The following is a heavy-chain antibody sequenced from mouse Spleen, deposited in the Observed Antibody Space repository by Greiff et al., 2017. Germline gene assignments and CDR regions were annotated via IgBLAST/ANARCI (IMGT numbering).Heavy chain of an antibody. CDR2: ISSGGSYT. CDR3: ARHDGTTADY. J-gene: IGHJ2*01. CDR1: GFTFSSYA. V-gene: IGHV5-9-3*01. D-gene: IGHD1-2*01. Sequence: EVQVVESGGGLVKPGGSLKLSCAASGFTFSSYAMSWVRQTPEKRLEWVATISSGGSYTYYPDSVKGRFTISRDNAKNTLYLQMSSLRSEDTAMYYCARHDGTTADYWGQGTTLTVSS.